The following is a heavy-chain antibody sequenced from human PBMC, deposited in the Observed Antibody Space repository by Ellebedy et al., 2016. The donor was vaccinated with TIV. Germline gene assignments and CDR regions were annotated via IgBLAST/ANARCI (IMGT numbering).Heavy chain of an antibody. V-gene: IGHV3-23*01. Sequence: GESLKISCAASGFTFSNNAMSWVRQAPGKGLEWISAITNSGTSTYYADSVKGRFTISRDTSKDTLFLQMNSLRAEDTAIYFCARDPVGVGPAFDVWGQGTMVTVSS. J-gene: IGHJ3*01. CDR1: GFTFSNNA. CDR3: ARDPVGVGPAFDV. D-gene: IGHD4-23*01. CDR2: ITNSGTST.